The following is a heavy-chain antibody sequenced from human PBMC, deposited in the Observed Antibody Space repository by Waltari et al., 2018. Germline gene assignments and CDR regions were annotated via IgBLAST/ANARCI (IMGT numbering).Heavy chain of an antibody. D-gene: IGHD2-2*01. J-gene: IGHJ6*02. CDR3: ARGAYCNSTSCYYYHGMDV. Sequence: QVQLVQSGSELKKPGASVKVSCKASGETFSNYALNWVGQAPGKGLEWLGWIKTNTGNARYAQGFTGRFVFSLDTSVSTAYLQISSLKAEDTAVYFCARGAYCNSTSCYYYHGMDVWGQGTTVTVSS. V-gene: IGHV7-4-1*02. CDR1: GETFSNYA. CDR2: IKTNTGNA.